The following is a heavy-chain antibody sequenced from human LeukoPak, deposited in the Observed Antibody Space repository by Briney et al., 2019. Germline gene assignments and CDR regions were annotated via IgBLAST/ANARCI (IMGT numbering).Heavy chain of an antibody. V-gene: IGHV5-51*01. J-gene: IGHJ4*02. Sequence: GESLKISCQGSGYTFTYYWISWVRQMPGKGLEWMGIINPGDSEIRYSPSFQGQVTMSADKSISTAYLQWSSLKASDTAIYYCARDKYCTSRSCYFDYWGQGTPVTVSS. CDR1: GYTFTYYW. CDR3: ARDKYCTSRSCYFDY. CDR2: INPGDSEI. D-gene: IGHD2-2*01.